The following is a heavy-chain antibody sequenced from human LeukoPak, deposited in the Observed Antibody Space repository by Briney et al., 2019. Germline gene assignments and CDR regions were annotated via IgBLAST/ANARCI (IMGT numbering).Heavy chain of an antibody. Sequence: SETLSLTCTVSGGSISSSSYYWGSIRQPPGKGLEWIGTIYYTGSTYYNPSLKSRVTISVDTSKNHFSLRLSSVTAADTAVYYYSRRPMVRGDPFDYWGQGTLVTVSS. CDR3: SRRPMVRGDPFDY. CDR2: IYYTGST. D-gene: IGHD3-10*01. CDR1: GGSISSSSYY. J-gene: IGHJ4*02. V-gene: IGHV4-39*01.